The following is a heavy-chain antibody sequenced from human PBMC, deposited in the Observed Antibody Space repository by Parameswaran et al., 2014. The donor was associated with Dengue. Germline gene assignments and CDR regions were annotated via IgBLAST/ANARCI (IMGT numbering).Heavy chain of an antibody. D-gene: IGHD5-18*01. V-gene: IGHV3-30-3*01. CDR3: ARERSPIGDTAMDPPNYGMDV. Sequence: WIRQPPGKGLEWVAVISYDGSNKYYADSVKGRFTISRDNSKNTLYLQMNSLRAEDTAVYYCARERSPIGDTAMDPPNYGMDVWGQGTTVTVSS. CDR2: ISYDGSNK. J-gene: IGHJ6*02.